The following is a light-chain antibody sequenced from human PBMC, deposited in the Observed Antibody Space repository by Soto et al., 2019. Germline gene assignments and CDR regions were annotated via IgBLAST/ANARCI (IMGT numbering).Light chain of an antibody. CDR2: GAS. V-gene: IGKV3-20*01. Sequence: EIVMTPSPGTLSLSPGERTTLSCRASQSVSSTYLAWYQQKPGQAPRLIIYGASSRATGIPDRFSGSGSGTDFTLIISSLESEDFAVYYCQYFGSSPRWSFVQTTKADIK. J-gene: IGKJ1*01. CDR1: QSVSSTY. CDR3: QYFGSSPRWS.